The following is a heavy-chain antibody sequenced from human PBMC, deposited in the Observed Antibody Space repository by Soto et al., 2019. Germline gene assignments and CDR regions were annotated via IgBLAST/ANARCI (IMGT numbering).Heavy chain of an antibody. CDR3: ARLPTGFPNWFDP. CDR1: GGSISSSGYN. V-gene: IGHV4-39*02. J-gene: IGHJ5*02. D-gene: IGHD4-4*01. Sequence: QLQLQESGPGLVKPSETLSLTCTVSGGSISSSGYNWGWIRQPPGKGLEWIGAIYYSGTTYYNPSLKSRVTMSVDTSKNRFSLKVSSVTAADTAVYYCARLPTGFPNWFDPWGQGTLVTVSS. CDR2: IYYSGTT.